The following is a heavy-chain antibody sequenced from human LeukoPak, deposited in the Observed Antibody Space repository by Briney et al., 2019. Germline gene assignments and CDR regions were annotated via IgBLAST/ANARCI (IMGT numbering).Heavy chain of an antibody. CDR1: GYSIYSGYY. CDR3: ARDYYDSSGAFDY. J-gene: IGHJ4*02. CDR2: IYHSGST. V-gene: IGHV4-38-2*02. Sequence: PPETLSLTCTVSGYSIYSGYYWGWIRQPPGKGLEWIGSIYHSGSTYYNPSLKSRVTVSVDTSKNQFSLKLSSVTAADTAVYYCARDYYDSSGAFDYWGQGTLVTVSS. D-gene: IGHD3-22*01.